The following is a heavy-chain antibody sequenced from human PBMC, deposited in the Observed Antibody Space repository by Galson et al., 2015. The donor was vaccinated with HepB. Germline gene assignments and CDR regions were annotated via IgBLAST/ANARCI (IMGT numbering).Heavy chain of an antibody. Sequence: SLRLSCAASGFTFSSYSMNWVRQAPGKGLEWVSSISSSSSYIYYADSVKGRFTISRDNAKNSLYLQMNSLRAEDTAVYYCARDKGLGYCSSTSCSPGWFAPWGQGTLVTVSS. CDR2: ISSSSSYI. CDR1: GFTFSSYS. J-gene: IGHJ5*02. D-gene: IGHD2-2*01. CDR3: ARDKGLGYCSSTSCSPGWFAP. V-gene: IGHV3-21*01.